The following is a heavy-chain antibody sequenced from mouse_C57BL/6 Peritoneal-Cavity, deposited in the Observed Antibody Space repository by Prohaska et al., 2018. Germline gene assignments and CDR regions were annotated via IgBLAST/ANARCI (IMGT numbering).Heavy chain of an antibody. CDR1: GFSLTSYA. D-gene: IGHD2-4*01. Sequence: QVQLKESGPGLVAPSQSLSITCTVSGFSLTSYAISWVRQPPVKGLEWVVVILTGGGTNYNSAIKSRLRISKANSKSQVFLKMNSLQTDDTARYYCARYDYDPGFDYWGQGTTLTVSS. CDR3: ARYDYDPGFDY. CDR2: ILTGGGT. V-gene: IGHV2-9-1*01. J-gene: IGHJ2*01.